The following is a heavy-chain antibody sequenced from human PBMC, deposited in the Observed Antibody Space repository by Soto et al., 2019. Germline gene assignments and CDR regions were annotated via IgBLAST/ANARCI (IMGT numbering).Heavy chain of an antibody. Sequence: PGGSLRLSCAASGFTFSSFEMNWVRQAPGKGLERVSYISSSGSTIYYADSVKGRFTISRDNAKNSLYLQLNSLRADDTAVYYCARGGYDLVFDYWGQGALVTVSS. J-gene: IGHJ4*02. CDR3: ARGGYDLVFDY. CDR1: GFTFSSFE. CDR2: ISSSGSTI. V-gene: IGHV3-48*03. D-gene: IGHD1-1*01.